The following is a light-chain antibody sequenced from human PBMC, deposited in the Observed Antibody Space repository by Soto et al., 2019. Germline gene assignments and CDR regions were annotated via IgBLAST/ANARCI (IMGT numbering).Light chain of an antibody. CDR3: QQRSSWPLT. J-gene: IGKJ4*01. CDR1: QSVRSY. Sequence: EIVLTQSPATLSLSPGERATLSCRASQSVRSYFAWYQQKPGQAPRLLIYDASNRATGIPARFRGSGSGTDCTLTISSLEPEYFAVYYCQQRSSWPLTFGGGTKGEIK. CDR2: DAS. V-gene: IGKV3-11*01.